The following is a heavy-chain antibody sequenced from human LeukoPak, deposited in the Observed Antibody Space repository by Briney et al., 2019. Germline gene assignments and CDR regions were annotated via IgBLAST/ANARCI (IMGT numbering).Heavy chain of an antibody. CDR3: ARDRGAGYNWNLFDY. CDR1: GYTFTGYY. J-gene: IGHJ4*02. V-gene: IGHV1-2*02. Sequence: ASVKVSCTASGYTFTGYYMHWVRQAPGQGLEWMGWINPNSGGTNYAQKFQGRVTMTRDTSISTAYMELRRLRSDDTAVYYCARDRGAGYNWNLFDYWGQGTLVTVSS. D-gene: IGHD5-24*01. CDR2: INPNSGGT.